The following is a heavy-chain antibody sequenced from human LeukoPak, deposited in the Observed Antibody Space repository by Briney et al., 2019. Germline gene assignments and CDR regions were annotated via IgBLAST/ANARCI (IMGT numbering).Heavy chain of an antibody. V-gene: IGHV3-53*01. J-gene: IGHJ4*02. CDR3: ARGGTTAVDFDY. CDR2: IYSGGST. CDR1: GFTLSSNY. D-gene: IGHD1-1*01. Sequence: GGSLRLSCAASGFTLSSNYMSRVRHAPGKGLEWGSVIYSGGSTYYADSVKGRFTISRDNSKNTLYLQMNNLRAEDTAVYYCARGGTTAVDFDYWGQGTLVTVSS.